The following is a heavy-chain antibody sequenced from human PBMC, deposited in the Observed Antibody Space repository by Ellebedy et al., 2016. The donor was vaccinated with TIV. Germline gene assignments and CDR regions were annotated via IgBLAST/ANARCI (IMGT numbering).Heavy chain of an antibody. CDR2: ISADGFRK. CDR1: GFTLGDFRSYD. Sequence: PGGFLRLSCTASGFTLGDFRSYDVSWVRQAPGKGLEWVSSISADGFRKKYAGTAKGRFTISRDTYKNTVYLQMNSLRVEDTGIYYCAVADFGWGQGTLVTVSS. J-gene: IGHJ4*02. V-gene: IGHV3-23*01. D-gene: IGHD5-12*01. CDR3: AVADFG.